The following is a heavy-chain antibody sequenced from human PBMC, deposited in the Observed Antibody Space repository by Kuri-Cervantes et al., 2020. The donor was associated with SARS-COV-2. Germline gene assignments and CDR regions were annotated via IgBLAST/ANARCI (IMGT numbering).Heavy chain of an antibody. CDR2: INHSGST. J-gene: IGHJ3*02. Sequence: SQTLSLTCAFYGESFSGYYWSWIRQPPGKGLEWIGEINHSGSTNYNPSLKSRVTISVDTSKNQFSLKLSSVTAADTAVYYCARHSIPSYAFDIWGQETMVTVSS. V-gene: IGHV4-34*01. D-gene: IGHD3-3*02. CDR3: ARHSIPSYAFDI. CDR1: GESFSGYY.